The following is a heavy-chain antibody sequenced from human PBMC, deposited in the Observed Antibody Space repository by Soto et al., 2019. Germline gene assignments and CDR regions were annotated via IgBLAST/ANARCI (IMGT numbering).Heavy chain of an antibody. V-gene: IGHV3-23*04. CDR1: GFTFSSYA. D-gene: IGHD3-10*01. CDR3: ATGGFGELLFDY. J-gene: IGHJ4*02. Sequence: EVQLVESGGGLVQPGGSLRLSCAASGFTFSSYAMSWVRQAPGKGLEWVSTISGSGGSTYYADSVKGRFTISRDNSKNTLYLQMNSLRAEDTAVYYCATGGFGELLFDYWGQVSLVTVSS. CDR2: ISGSGGST.